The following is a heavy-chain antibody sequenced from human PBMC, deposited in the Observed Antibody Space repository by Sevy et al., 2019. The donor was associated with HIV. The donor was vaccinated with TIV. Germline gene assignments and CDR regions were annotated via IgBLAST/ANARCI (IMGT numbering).Heavy chain of an antibody. D-gene: IGHD6-6*01. CDR3: AREGGEIAARPDQLPFDY. Sequence: GGSLRLSCAASGFTFSSYAMHWVRQAPGKGLEWVAVISYDGSNKYYADSVKGRFTISRDNSKNTLYLQMNSLRAEDTAGYYWAREGGEIAARPDQLPFDYWGQGTWSPSPQ. CDR2: ISYDGSNK. J-gene: IGHJ4*02. CDR1: GFTFSSYA. V-gene: IGHV3-30-3*01.